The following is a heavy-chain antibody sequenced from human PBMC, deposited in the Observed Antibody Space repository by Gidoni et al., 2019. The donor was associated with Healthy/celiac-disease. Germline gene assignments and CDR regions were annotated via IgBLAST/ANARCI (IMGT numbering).Heavy chain of an antibody. J-gene: IGHJ4*02. D-gene: IGHD3-3*01. CDR2: INHSGST. CDR1: GGSFSGYY. CDR3: ARGPQRFLEWLLPILPDY. Sequence: QVQLQQWGAGLLKPSETLSLTCAVYGGSFSGYYWSWIRQPPGKGLEWIGEINHSGSTNYNPSLKSRVTISVDTSKNQFSLKLSSVTAADTTVYYCARGPQRFLEWLLPILPDYWGQGTLVTVSS. V-gene: IGHV4-34*01.